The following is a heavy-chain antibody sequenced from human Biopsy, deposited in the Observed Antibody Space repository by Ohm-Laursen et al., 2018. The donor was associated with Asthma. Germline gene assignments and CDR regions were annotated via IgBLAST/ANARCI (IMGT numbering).Heavy chain of an antibody. V-gene: IGHV4-59*01. CDR2: IHYSGST. CDR3: AGFCSGGNCPDH. Sequence: GTLSLTCTVSGVSIRSYYWTWIRQPPGKGLEWIGNIHYSGSTYSNPSLNSRVTISVDTSKKQISLRLSSVIAADTAVYYCAGFCSGGNCPDHWGQGTLVTVSS. CDR1: GVSIRSYY. D-gene: IGHD2-15*01. J-gene: IGHJ4*02.